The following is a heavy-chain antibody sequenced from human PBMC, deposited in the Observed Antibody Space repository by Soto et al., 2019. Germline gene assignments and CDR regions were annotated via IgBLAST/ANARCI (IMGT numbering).Heavy chain of an antibody. J-gene: IGHJ3*02. D-gene: IGHD3-10*01. CDR2: IYHSGST. CDR3: ARAHGSGWGAFDI. Sequence: QLQLQESGSGLVKPSQTLSLTCAVSGGSISSGGYSWSWIRQPPGKGLEWIGYIYHSGSTYYNPSRKSRVTISVDRSKNQFPLKLSSVTAADTAVYYCARAHGSGWGAFDIWGQGTMVTVSS. CDR1: GGSISSGGYS. V-gene: IGHV4-30-2*01.